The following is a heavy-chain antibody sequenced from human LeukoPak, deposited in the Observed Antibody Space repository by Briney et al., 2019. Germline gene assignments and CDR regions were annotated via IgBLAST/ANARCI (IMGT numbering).Heavy chain of an antibody. CDR2: INPNSGGT. CDR1: GYTFTGYY. CDR3: ARDSGSGGRVVRGPYCMDV. Sequence: ASVKVSCKASGYTFTGYYMHWVRQAPGQGLEWMGWINPNSGGTNYAQKFQGRVTMTRDTSISTAYMELSRLRSDDTAVYYCARDSGSGGRVVRGPYCMDVWGKGTTVTVSS. V-gene: IGHV1-2*02. D-gene: IGHD3-10*01. J-gene: IGHJ6*03.